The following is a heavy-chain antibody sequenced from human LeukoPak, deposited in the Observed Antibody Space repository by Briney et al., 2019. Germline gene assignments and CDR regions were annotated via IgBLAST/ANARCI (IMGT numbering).Heavy chain of an antibody. CDR3: ARFSGYIYGYDY. Sequence: SETLSLTCTVSGGSISSSSSYWGWIRQPPGKGLEWIGTTYNSWRNYYNLSLKSRVTISGDTSKNQFSLKVTSVTAADTAVYYCARFSGYIYGYDYWGQGTLVTVSS. CDR2: TYNSWRN. D-gene: IGHD5-18*01. CDR1: GGSISSSSSY. J-gene: IGHJ4*02. V-gene: IGHV4-39*01.